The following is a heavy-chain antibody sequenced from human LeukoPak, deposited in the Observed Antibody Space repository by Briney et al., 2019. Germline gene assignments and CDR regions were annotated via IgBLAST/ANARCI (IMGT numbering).Heavy chain of an antibody. J-gene: IGHJ4*02. CDR2: IGAYNGNA. CDR1: GYIFTSYG. V-gene: IGHV1-18*01. Sequence: ASVTVSCKASGYIFTSYGISWVRQAPGQGLEWMGWIGAYNGNANYALKFQGRVTMTTDTSTSTAYMELSSLRSGDTAVYYCARGRSGYYDSSGYYDYWGQGTLVTVSS. CDR3: ARGRSGYYDSSGYYDY. D-gene: IGHD3-22*01.